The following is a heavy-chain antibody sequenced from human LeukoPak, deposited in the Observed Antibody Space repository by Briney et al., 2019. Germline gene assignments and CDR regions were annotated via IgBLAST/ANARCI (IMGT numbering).Heavy chain of an antibody. D-gene: IGHD6-13*01. CDR2: IYYSGST. Sequence: SETPSLTCTVSGGSISSYYWSWIRQPPGKGLEWIGYIYYSGSTNYNPSLKSRVTISVDTSKNQFSLKLSSVTAADTAVYYCARAVEQQLVGWFDPWGQGTLVTVSS. CDR3: ARAVEQQLVGWFDP. V-gene: IGHV4-59*01. J-gene: IGHJ5*02. CDR1: GGSISSYY.